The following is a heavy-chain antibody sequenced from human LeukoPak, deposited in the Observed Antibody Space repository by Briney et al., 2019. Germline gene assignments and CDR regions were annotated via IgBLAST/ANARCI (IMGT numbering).Heavy chain of an antibody. V-gene: IGHV3-53*01. D-gene: IGHD3-10*01. CDR1: GFTFSSYA. J-gene: IGHJ4*02. CDR2: IYSGGST. CDR3: ATTRFGETFDY. Sequence: GGSLRLSCAASGFTFSSYAMSWVRQAPGKGLEWVSVIYSGGSTYYADSVKGRFTISRDNSKNTLYVQMNSLRAEDTAVYYCATTRFGETFDYWGQGTLVTVSS.